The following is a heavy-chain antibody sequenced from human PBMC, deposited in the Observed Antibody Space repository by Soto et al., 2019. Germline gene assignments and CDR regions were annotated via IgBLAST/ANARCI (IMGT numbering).Heavy chain of an antibody. J-gene: IGHJ4*02. Sequence: ASVKVSCKVSGYTLTELSMHWVRQAPGKGLEWMGGFDPEDGETIYAQKFQGRVTMTEDTSTDTAYMELSSLRSEDTAVYYCATAGAMGYSSGWNPFDYWGQGTLVTVSS. V-gene: IGHV1-24*01. CDR3: ATAGAMGYSSGWNPFDY. CDR1: GYTLTELS. D-gene: IGHD6-19*01. CDR2: FDPEDGET.